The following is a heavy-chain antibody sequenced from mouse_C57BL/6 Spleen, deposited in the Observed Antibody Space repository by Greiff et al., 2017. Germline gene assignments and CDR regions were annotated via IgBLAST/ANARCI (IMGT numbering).Heavy chain of an antibody. CDR3: VWNDEVAWFAY. J-gene: IGHJ3*01. CDR1: GFTFNTYA. CDR2: IRSKSSKYAT. V-gene: IGHV10-3*01. Sequence: DVHLVVSGGGLVQPKGSLKLSCAASGFTFNTYAMHWVRQAPGKGLEWVARIRSKSSKYATYYADSVKDRFTISRDDSQSMLYLQMNNLKTEDTAMYYCVWNDEVAWFAYWGQGTLVTVSA.